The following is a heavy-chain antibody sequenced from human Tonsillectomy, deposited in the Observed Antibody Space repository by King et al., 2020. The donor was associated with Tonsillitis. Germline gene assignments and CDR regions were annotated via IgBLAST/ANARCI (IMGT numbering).Heavy chain of an antibody. CDR3: ARVWRELLSHWFDP. Sequence: LQLQESGPGLVKPSETLSLTCTVSGGSISNYYWSWVRQPPGKGLEWSGYIYYSGSTNYNPSLKSRVTISLDTSKNQFSLKLSSVTAADTAVYYCARVWRELLSHWFDPWGQGTLVTVSS. CDR1: GGSISNYY. J-gene: IGHJ5*02. V-gene: IGHV4-59*01. D-gene: IGHD1-26*01. CDR2: IYYSGST.